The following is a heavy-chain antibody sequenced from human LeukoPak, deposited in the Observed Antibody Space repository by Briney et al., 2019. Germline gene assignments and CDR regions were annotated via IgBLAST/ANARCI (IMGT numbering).Heavy chain of an antibody. CDR3: AKFYYDYVWGSYRN. J-gene: IGHJ4*02. D-gene: IGHD3-16*02. CDR1: GFTFSSYA. V-gene: IGHV3-23*01. CDR2: ISGSGGSS. Sequence: PGGSLRLSCAASGFTFSSYAMSWVRQAPGKGLEWVSAISGSGGSSYYADSVKGRFTIFRDNSKNTLYLQMNSLRAEDTAVYYCAKFYYDYVWGSYRNWGQGTLVTVSS.